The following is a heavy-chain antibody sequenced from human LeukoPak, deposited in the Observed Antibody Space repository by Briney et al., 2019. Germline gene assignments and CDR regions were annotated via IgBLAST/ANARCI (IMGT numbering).Heavy chain of an antibody. J-gene: IGHJ6*02. CDR3: ARVYDPTYGMDV. CDR2: IYYSGST. CDR1: GGSISSSSYY. D-gene: IGHD5/OR15-5a*01. V-gene: IGHV4-39*01. Sequence: PSETLSLTCTVSGGSISSSSYYWGWIRQPPGKGLEWIGSIYYSGSTYYNPSLKSRVTISVDTSKNQFSLKLSSVTAADTAVYYCARVYDPTYGMDVWGQGTTVTVSS.